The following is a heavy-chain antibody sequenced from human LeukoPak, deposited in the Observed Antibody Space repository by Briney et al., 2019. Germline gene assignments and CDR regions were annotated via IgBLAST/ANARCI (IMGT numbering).Heavy chain of an antibody. CDR2: ISPSADIK. Sequence: GGSLRLSCAASGLTFSSYPMHWVRQAPGKGLEWVSGISPSADIKYYADSVKGRFTISRDNSKNMLYLEVISLTADDTAVYYCAKDDAWLRFGEWSQGTLVTVSS. CDR3: AKDDAWLRFGE. D-gene: IGHD3-10*01. V-gene: IGHV3-23*01. J-gene: IGHJ4*02. CDR1: GLTFSSYP.